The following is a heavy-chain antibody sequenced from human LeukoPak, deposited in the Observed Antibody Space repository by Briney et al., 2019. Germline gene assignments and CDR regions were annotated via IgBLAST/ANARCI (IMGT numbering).Heavy chain of an antibody. Sequence: PSETLSLTCTVSGGSISSYYWSWIRQPPGKGLEWIGYIYYSGSTNYNPSLKSRVTISVDTSKNQFSLKLSSVTAADTAVYYCARLFGEYLFDYWGQGTLVTVSS. CDR3: ARLFGEYLFDY. CDR2: IYYSGST. CDR1: GGSISSYY. D-gene: IGHD3-10*01. V-gene: IGHV4-59*01. J-gene: IGHJ4*02.